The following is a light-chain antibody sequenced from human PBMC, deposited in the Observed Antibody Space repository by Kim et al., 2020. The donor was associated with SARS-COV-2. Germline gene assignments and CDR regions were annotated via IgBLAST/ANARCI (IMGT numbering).Light chain of an antibody. Sequence: EIVLTQSPGTLSLSPGERATLSCRASQSVSSNYLAWYQQKPGQAPRLLISGASSRATDIPDRFSGSGSGTDFTLTISRLEPEDFAVYFCQQYCNSPRTFGQRTQVDIK. J-gene: IGKJ1*01. V-gene: IGKV3-20*01. CDR2: GAS. CDR3: QQYCNSPRT. CDR1: QSVSSNY.